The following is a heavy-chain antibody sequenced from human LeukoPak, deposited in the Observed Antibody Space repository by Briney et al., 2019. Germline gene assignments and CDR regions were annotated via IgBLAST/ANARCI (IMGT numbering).Heavy chain of an antibody. V-gene: IGHV1-69*13. CDR3: ARGGYYGSGNDFRFDP. CDR1: GGTFSSYA. CDR2: IIPIFGTA. D-gene: IGHD3-10*01. Sequence: SVKVSCKASGGTFSSYAISWVRQAPGQGLEWIGGIIPIFGTANYAQKFQGRVTITADESTSTAYMELSSLRSEDTAVYYCARGGYYGSGNDFRFDPWGQGTLVTVSS. J-gene: IGHJ5*02.